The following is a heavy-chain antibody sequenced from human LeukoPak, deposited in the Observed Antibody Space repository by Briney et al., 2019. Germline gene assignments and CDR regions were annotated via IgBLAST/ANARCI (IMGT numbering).Heavy chain of an antibody. J-gene: IGHJ4*02. CDR2: INHSGST. D-gene: IGHD3-16*02. CDR3: ARAKYYDYVWGSYRYLYFDY. Sequence: SETLSLTCAGYGGSFSGYYWSWIRQPPGKGLERIGEINHSGSTNYNPSLKSRVTISVDTSKNQFSLKLSSVTAADTAVYYCARAKYYDYVWGSYRYLYFDYWGQGTLVTVSS. CDR1: GGSFSGYY. V-gene: IGHV4-34*01.